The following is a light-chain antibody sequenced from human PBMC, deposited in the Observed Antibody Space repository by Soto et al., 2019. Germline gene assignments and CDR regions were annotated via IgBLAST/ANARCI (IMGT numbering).Light chain of an antibody. CDR1: QSVNSN. CDR2: GAS. CDR3: QQYNNWPRT. Sequence: EIVMTRSPATLSVSPGERATLSCRASQSVNSNLAWYQQQPGQAPRLLIYGASTRATGVPARFSGSGSGTEFTLTISSLQSEDFAVYYCQQYNNWPRTSGQGTRLEIK. V-gene: IGKV3-15*01. J-gene: IGKJ5*01.